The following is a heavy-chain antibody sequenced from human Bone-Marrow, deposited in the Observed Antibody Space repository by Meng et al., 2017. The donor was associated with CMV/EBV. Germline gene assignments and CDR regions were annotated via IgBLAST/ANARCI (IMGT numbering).Heavy chain of an antibody. D-gene: IGHD6-6*01. Sequence: GGSLRLSCAASGFLFSGSTMHWVRQASGKGLQWVGRIRSEAYSYATAYAASVTGRFTITRDDSKNTAYLQMNSLKTEDTAVYYCTRAYSSSSVFDYWGQGTLVTVSS. V-gene: IGHV3-73*01. CDR3: TRAYSSSSVFDY. CDR1: GFLFSGST. J-gene: IGHJ4*02. CDR2: IRSEAYSYAT.